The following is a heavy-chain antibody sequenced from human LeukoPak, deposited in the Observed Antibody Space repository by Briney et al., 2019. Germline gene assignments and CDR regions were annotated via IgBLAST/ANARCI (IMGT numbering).Heavy chain of an antibody. J-gene: IGHJ4*02. CDR3: AGGYSSGWLDY. D-gene: IGHD6-19*01. CDR1: GFTFSSYA. V-gene: IGHV3-30-3*01. CDR2: ISYDGSNK. Sequence: QPGGSLRLSCAASGFTFSSYAMHWVRQAPGKGLEWVAVISYDGSNKYYADSVKGRFTISRDNSKNTLYLQMNSLRAEDTAVYYCAGGYSSGWLDYWGQGTLVTVSS.